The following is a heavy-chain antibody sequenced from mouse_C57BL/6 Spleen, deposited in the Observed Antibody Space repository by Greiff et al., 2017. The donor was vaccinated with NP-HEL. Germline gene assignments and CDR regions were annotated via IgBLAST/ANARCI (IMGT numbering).Heavy chain of an antibody. V-gene: IGHV5-6*01. CDR3: ARHRDDYAWFAY. CDR2: ISSGGSYT. J-gene: IGHJ3*01. D-gene: IGHD2-4*01. CDR1: GFTFSSYG. Sequence: VQLQQSGGDLVKPGGSLKLSCAASGFTFSSYGMSWVRQTPDKRLEWVATISSGGSYTYYPDSVKGRFTFSRDNAKNTLYLQMSSLKSEDTAMYYCARHRDDYAWFAYWGQGTLVTVSA.